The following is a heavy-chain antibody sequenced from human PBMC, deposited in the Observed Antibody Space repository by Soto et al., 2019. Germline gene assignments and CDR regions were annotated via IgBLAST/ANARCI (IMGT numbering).Heavy chain of an antibody. D-gene: IGHD6-13*01. V-gene: IGHV3-49*05. CDR3: ARYTYTSRYSYYGMDV. CDR1: GFTFGDYA. Sequence: EVQVVESGGSLVNPGRSLRLSCTTSGFTFGDYAMCWFRQAPGKGLEWVGVVRSKAYGGTTDYAASVKGRFDISRDDSKRVAYLQMNSVTTEDTAVYFCARYTYTSRYSYYGMDVWGQGTTVTVSS. CDR2: VRSKAYGGTT. J-gene: IGHJ6*02.